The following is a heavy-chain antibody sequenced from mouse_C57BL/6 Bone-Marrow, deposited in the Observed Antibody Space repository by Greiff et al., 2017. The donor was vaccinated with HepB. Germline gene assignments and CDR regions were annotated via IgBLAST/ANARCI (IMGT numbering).Heavy chain of an antibody. CDR1: GYTFTDYY. CDR3: ARGYGSSEVYFDY. D-gene: IGHD1-1*01. J-gene: IGHJ2*01. Sequence: EVQLQQSGPELVKPGASVKISCKASGYTFTDYYMNWVKQSHGKSLEWIGDINPNNGGTSYNQKFKGKATLTVDKSSSTAYMELRSLTSEDSAVYYCARGYGSSEVYFDYWGQGTTLTVSS. V-gene: IGHV1-26*01. CDR2: INPNNGGT.